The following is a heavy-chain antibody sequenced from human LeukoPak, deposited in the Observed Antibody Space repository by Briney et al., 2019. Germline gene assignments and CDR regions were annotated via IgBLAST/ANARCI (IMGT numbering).Heavy chain of an antibody. CDR3: AKDHESDGYPCLDH. Sequence: PGGSLRLSCAASGFTFSSYGMHWVRQAPGKGLEWVAFIRYDGSNKYYADSVKGRFTISRDNSRNTLSPQMDSLRAEDTAVYYCAKDHESDGYPCLDHWGLGTLVTVSS. J-gene: IGHJ4*02. CDR1: GFTFSSYG. D-gene: IGHD3-22*01. V-gene: IGHV3-30*02. CDR2: IRYDGSNK.